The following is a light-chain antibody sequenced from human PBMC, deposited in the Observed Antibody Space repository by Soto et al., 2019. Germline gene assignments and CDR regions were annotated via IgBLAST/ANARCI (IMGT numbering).Light chain of an antibody. J-gene: IGKJ4*01. V-gene: IGKV3-11*01. CDR2: DAS. CDR3: QQRSNWPPVT. CDR1: QSVSSY. Sequence: EIVLTQSPATLSLSPGERATLSCRASQSVSSYLAWYQQKPGQAPRLLIYDASNRATRIPARFSGSGSGTDFTLPISSLEPEDFAIYYCQQRSNWPPVTFGGGTKVEIK.